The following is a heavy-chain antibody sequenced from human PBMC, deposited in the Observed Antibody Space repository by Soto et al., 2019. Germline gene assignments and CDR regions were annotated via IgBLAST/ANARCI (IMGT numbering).Heavy chain of an antibody. V-gene: IGHV3-33*01. J-gene: IGHJ6*02. CDR3: ARAPGYSYGYYYYYGMDV. D-gene: IGHD5-18*01. Sequence: SLLLSCAASGFTFSSYGVHWVRQAAGKGLEWVAVIWYDGSNKYYADSVKGRFTISRDNSKNTLYLQMNSLRAEDTAVYYCARAPGYSYGYYYYYGMDVWGQGTTVTVSS. CDR1: GFTFSSYG. CDR2: IWYDGSNK.